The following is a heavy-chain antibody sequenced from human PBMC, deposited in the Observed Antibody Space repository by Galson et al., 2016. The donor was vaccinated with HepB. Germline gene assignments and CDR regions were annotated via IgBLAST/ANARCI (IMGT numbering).Heavy chain of an antibody. CDR2: IFPGDSDT. D-gene: IGHD5-12*01. V-gene: IGHV5-51*01. J-gene: IGHJ4*02. CDR1: GYSFTNYW. Sequence: QSGAEVKKPGESLKISCKGSGYSFTNYWIGWVRQMPGKGLEWMGIIFPGDSDTRYSPSFQGQVTISADKSITTAYLHWNSLIASDTAMYYCARGQSGYDLQGPGYGGQGTLFTVSS. CDR3: ARGQSGYDLQGPGY.